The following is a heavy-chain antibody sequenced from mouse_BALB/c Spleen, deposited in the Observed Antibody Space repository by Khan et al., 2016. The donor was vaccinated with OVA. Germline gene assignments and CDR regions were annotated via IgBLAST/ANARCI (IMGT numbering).Heavy chain of an antibody. Sequence: EVQLVESGGDLMKPGGSLKLSCAASGFTFSAYSMSWVRQTPDKRLEWVASINSDGYYTYYPDSVQGRFPISRNNAKNTLSLQMNSLKSEDTAIYYCASHLTGSFAYWGQGTLVTVSA. CDR2: INSDGYYT. CDR1: GFTFSAYS. J-gene: IGHJ3*01. D-gene: IGHD4-1*01. V-gene: IGHV5-6*01. CDR3: ASHLTGSFAY.